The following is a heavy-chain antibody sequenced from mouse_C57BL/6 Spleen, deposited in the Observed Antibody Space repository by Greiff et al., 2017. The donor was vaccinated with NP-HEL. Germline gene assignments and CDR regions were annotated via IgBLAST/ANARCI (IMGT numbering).Heavy chain of an antibody. CDR3: ARGDYGSSYFDY. V-gene: IGHV1-64*01. CDR1: GYTFTSYW. D-gene: IGHD1-1*01. J-gene: IGHJ2*01. Sequence: QVQLQQPGAELVKPGASVKLSCKASGYTFTSYWMHWVKQRPGQGLEWIGMIHPNSGSTNYNEKFKSKATLTVDKSSSTAYMQLSSLTSEDSAVYYWARGDYGSSYFDYWGQGTTLTVSS. CDR2: IHPNSGST.